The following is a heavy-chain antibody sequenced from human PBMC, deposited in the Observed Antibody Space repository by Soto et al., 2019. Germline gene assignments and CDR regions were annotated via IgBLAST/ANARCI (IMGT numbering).Heavy chain of an antibody. Sequence: EVQLLESGGGLVQPGGSLRLSCAASGFTFSSYAMSWVRQAPGKGLEWVSAISGSGGSTYYADSVKGRFTISRDNSNNTLYLQMNSLRAEDTAVYYCAKDHLAWELRGVQFDYRGQGTLVTVSS. V-gene: IGHV3-23*01. D-gene: IGHD1-26*01. J-gene: IGHJ4*02. CDR3: AKDHLAWELRGVQFDY. CDR1: GFTFSSYA. CDR2: ISGSGGST.